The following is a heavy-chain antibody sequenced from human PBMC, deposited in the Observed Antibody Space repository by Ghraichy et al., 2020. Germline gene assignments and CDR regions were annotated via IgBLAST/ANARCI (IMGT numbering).Heavy chain of an antibody. CDR3: ARDDCTSTTCFSC. D-gene: IGHD2-2*01. CDR1: GFNFSSYW. J-gene: IGHJ4*02. CDR2: INRDGSST. Sequence: LSLTCAASGFNFSSYWMHWVRQAPGKGLVWVSRINRDGSSTNYADSVKGRFTISRDNAKDTLYLQMNSLRGEDTAVYYCARDDCTSTTCFSCWGQGALVTVSS. V-gene: IGHV3-74*01.